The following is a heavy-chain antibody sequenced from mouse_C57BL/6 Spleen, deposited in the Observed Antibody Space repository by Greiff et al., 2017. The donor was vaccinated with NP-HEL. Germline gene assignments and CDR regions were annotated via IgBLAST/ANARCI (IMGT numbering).Heavy chain of an antibody. J-gene: IGHJ2*01. D-gene: IGHD2-1*01. CDR2: IYPGDGDT. Sequence: VQLQQSGAELVKPGASVKISCKASGYAFSSYWMNWVKQRPGKGLEWIGQIYPGDGDTNYNGKFKGKATMTADKSSITAYMQLSSLPSEDSAVYFCAREKGNCYFDYWGQGTTLTVSS. CDR3: AREKGNCYFDY. CDR1: GYAFSSYW. V-gene: IGHV1-80*01.